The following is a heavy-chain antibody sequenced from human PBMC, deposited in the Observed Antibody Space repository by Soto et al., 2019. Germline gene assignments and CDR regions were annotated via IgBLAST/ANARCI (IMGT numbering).Heavy chain of an antibody. CDR1: GYSFTSYW. Sequence: PGESLKISCKGSGYSFTSYWIGWVRQMPGKGLEWMGIIYPGDSDTRYSPSFQGQVTISADKSISTAYLQWSSLKASDTAMYYCARFNSEAGSPRYYYYMDVWGKGTTVTVSS. CDR3: ARFNSEAGSPRYYYYMDV. CDR2: IYPGDSDT. J-gene: IGHJ6*03. V-gene: IGHV5-51*01. D-gene: IGHD6-13*01.